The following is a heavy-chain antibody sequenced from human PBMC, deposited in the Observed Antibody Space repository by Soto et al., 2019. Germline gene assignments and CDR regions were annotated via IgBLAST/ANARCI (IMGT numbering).Heavy chain of an antibody. J-gene: IGHJ4*02. V-gene: IGHV3-23*01. CDR1: GFTFSSYA. CDR2: ISGSGGST. D-gene: IGHD2-2*01. Sequence: GGSLRLSCAASGFTFSSYAMSWVRQAPGKGLEWVSAISGSGGSTYYADSVKGRFTISRDNSKNTLYLQMNSLRAEDTAVYYCAQDIVVVPAARGPFDYWGQGTLVTVSS. CDR3: AQDIVVVPAARGPFDY.